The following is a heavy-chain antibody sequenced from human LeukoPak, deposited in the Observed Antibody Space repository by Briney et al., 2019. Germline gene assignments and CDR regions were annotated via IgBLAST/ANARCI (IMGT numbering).Heavy chain of an antibody. V-gene: IGHV1-24*01. CDR1: GYTLTELS. D-gene: IGHD1-26*01. J-gene: IGHJ4*02. CDR3: APLGYSGSYYDY. CDR2: FDPEDGET. Sequence: ASVKVSCKVSGYTLTELSMHWVRQAPGKGREWMGGFDPEDGETIYAQKFQGRVTMTEDTSTDTAYMELSSLRSEDTAVYYCAPLGYSGSYYDYWGQGTLVTVSS.